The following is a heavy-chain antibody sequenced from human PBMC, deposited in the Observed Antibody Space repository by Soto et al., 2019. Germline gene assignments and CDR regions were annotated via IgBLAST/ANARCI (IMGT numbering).Heavy chain of an antibody. V-gene: IGHV4-4*02. D-gene: IGHD3-22*01. CDR3: ARYVNYYDSSGYFPFDY. Sequence: PSETLSLTCAVSGGSISSNNWWSWVRQPPGKGLEWIGEIYYSGSTYYNPSLKSRVTISVDTSKNQFSLKLSSVTAADTAVYYCARYVNYYDSSGYFPFDYWGQGTLVTVSS. CDR1: GGSISSNNW. CDR2: IYYSGST. J-gene: IGHJ4*02.